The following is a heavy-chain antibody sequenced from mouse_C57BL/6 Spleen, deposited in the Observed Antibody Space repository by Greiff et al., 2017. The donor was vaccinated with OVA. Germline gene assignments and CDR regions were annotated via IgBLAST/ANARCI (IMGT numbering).Heavy chain of an antibody. J-gene: IGHJ4*01. D-gene: IGHD2-5*01. V-gene: IGHV5-4*01. Sequence: EVQGVESGGGLVKPGGSLKLSCAASGFTFSSYAMSWVRQTPEKRLEWVATISDGGSYTYYPDNVKGRFTISRDNAKNNLYLQMSHLKSEDTAMYYCARYYSNYDRAMDYWGQGTSVTVSS. CDR1: GFTFSSYA. CDR2: ISDGGSYT. CDR3: ARYYSNYDRAMDY.